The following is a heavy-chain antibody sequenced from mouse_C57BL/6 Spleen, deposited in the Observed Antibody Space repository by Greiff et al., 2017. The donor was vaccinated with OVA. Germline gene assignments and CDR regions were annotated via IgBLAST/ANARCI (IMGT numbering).Heavy chain of an antibody. Sequence: QVQLQQSGAELVKPGASVKMSCKASGYTFTSYWITWVKQRPGQGLEWIGDIYPGSGSTNYNEKFKSKATLTVDTSSSTAYMQLSSLTSEDSAVYYCARGVYSNYVYYFDYWGQGTTLTVSS. V-gene: IGHV1-55*01. CDR3: ARGVYSNYVYYFDY. CDR1: GYTFTSYW. J-gene: IGHJ2*01. CDR2: IYPGSGST. D-gene: IGHD2-5*01.